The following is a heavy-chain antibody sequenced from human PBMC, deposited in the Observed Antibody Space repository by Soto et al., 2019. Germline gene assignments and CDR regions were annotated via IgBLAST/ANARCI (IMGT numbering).Heavy chain of an antibody. Sequence: SVKVSCKASGGTFSSYTISWVLQAPGQGLEWMGRIIPILGIANYAQKFQGRVTITADKSTSTAYMELSSLRSEDTAVYYCARGDCSGGSCYSSYSYYYMDVWGKGTTVTVSS. CDR3: ARGDCSGGSCYSSYSYYYMDV. D-gene: IGHD2-15*01. J-gene: IGHJ6*03. V-gene: IGHV1-69*02. CDR2: IIPILGIA. CDR1: GGTFSSYT.